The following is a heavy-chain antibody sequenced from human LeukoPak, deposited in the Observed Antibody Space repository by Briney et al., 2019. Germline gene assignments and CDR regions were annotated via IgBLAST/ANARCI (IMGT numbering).Heavy chain of an antibody. J-gene: IGHJ5*02. CDR2: IHYSGST. CDR3: ARDGDYYDSSGYGNWFDP. CDR1: GGSISSDY. D-gene: IGHD3-22*01. Sequence: SETLSLICTVSGGSISSDYWSWIRQPPGKGLEYIGFIHYSGSTNYNPSLKSRVTMSVDTSKNQFSLKLSSVTAADTAVYYCARDGDYYDSSGYGNWFDPWGQGTLVTVSS. V-gene: IGHV4-59*12.